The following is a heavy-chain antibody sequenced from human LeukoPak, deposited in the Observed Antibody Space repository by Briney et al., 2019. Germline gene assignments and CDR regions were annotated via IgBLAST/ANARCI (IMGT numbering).Heavy chain of an antibody. V-gene: IGHV1-2*02. Sequence: ASVKVSCKASGHTFTGYYMHWVRQAPGQGLEWMGWINANSGGTNYAQKFQGRVTMTRDTSISTAYMELSRLRSDDTAVYYCARLGRATRGPFDYWGQGTLVTVSS. CDR2: INANSGGT. J-gene: IGHJ4*02. CDR1: GHTFTGYY. D-gene: IGHD7-27*01. CDR3: ARLGRATRGPFDY.